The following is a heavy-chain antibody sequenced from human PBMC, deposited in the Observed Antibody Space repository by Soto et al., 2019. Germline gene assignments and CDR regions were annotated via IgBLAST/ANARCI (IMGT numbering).Heavy chain of an antibody. D-gene: IGHD3-3*01. CDR3: ARDNPVYQSPFFGVAKVPRNAFDI. CDR2: ISYDGSNK. J-gene: IGHJ3*02. V-gene: IGHV3-30-3*01. CDR1: GFTFSSYA. Sequence: GGSLRLSCAASGFTFSSYAMHWVRQAPGKGLEWVAVISYDGSNKYYADSVKGRFTISRDNSKNTLYLQMNSLRAEDTAVYYCARDNPVYQSPFFGVAKVPRNAFDIWGQGTMVTVSS.